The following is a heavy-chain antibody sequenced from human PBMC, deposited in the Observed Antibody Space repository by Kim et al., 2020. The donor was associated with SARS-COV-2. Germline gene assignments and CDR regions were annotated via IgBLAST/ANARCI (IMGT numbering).Heavy chain of an antibody. CDR3: ARGSFQQGFDP. CDR1: GFTLTNYW. Sequence: GGSLRLSCEASGFTLTNYWMNWVRQGPEKGLVWASRSNSDGSVTHYADSVKGRFTISRDNAKNTLFLQLNSLGVEDTAIYYCARGSFQQGFDPWGQGTLVTVSS. J-gene: IGHJ5*02. CDR2: SNSDGSVT. D-gene: IGHD6-13*01. V-gene: IGHV3-74*01.